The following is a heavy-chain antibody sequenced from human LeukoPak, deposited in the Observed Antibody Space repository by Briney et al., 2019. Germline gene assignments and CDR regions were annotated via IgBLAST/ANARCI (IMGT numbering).Heavy chain of an antibody. Sequence: GGSLRLSCAASGFTFSSYWMNWVRQAPGKGLEWVSSISSSSSYIYYADSVKGRFTISRDNAKNSLYLQMNSLRAEDTAVYYCARVKYSSSWPDYWGQGTLVTVSS. V-gene: IGHV3-21*01. CDR2: ISSSSSYI. CDR3: ARVKYSSSWPDY. CDR1: GFTFSSYW. J-gene: IGHJ4*02. D-gene: IGHD6-13*01.